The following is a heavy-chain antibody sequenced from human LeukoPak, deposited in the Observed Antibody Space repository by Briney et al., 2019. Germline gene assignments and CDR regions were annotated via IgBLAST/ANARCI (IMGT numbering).Heavy chain of an antibody. CDR1: VFTFSSVG. CDR3: AKGQGYYCDH. CDR2: IQFDGSNS. D-gene: IGHD3-22*01. V-gene: IGHV3-30*02. Sequence: PGGSLRLSSAASVFTFSSVGMHWVRQAPGKGLEWVAFIQFDGSNSYYADSVKGRFTLSRDNSKNTLYLQMDSLRAEDTAIYYCAKGQGYYCDHWGQGTLVTVSS. J-gene: IGHJ4*02.